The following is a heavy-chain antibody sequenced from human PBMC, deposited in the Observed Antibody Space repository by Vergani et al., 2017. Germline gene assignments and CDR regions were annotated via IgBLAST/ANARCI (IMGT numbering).Heavy chain of an antibody. CDR1: GGTFSSYA. CDR3: ARDLEVAAAIDY. J-gene: IGHJ4*02. D-gene: IGHD6-13*01. CDR2: IIPILGIE. Sequence: QVQLVQSGAEVKKPGSSVKVSCKASGGTFSSYAISWVRQAPGQGLEWMGRIIPILGIENYAQKFQGRVTITADKATSTAYMELSSLRSEDTAVYYCARDLEVAAAIDYWGQGTLVTVSS. V-gene: IGHV1-69*04.